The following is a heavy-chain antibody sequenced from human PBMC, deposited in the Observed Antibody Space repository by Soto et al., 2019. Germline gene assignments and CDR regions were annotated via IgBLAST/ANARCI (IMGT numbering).Heavy chain of an antibody. D-gene: IGHD5-12*01. J-gene: IGHJ4*02. CDR2: IITVSGVA. Sequence: QVQLVQSGAEVRKPGSSVKVSCRASGNTYSHYGVRWVRQAPGQGLEWMGGIITVSGVANYAQRFQGRLTFTADDSTTPAFMELSSERSEDTAIYYGANEKRGYESLLDYWGQGTMVTVS. CDR3: ANEKRGYESLLDY. CDR1: GNTYSHYG. V-gene: IGHV1-69*01.